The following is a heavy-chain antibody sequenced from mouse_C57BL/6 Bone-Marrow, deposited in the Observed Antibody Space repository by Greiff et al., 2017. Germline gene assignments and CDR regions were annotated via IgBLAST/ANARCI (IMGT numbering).Heavy chain of an antibody. D-gene: IGHD2-5*01. CDR3: ARPYSNYGAWFAY. J-gene: IGHJ3*01. V-gene: IGHV3-6*01. CDR2: ISYDGSN. CDR1: GYSITSGYY. Sequence: EVQLQQSGPGLVKPSQSLSLTCSVTGYSITSGYYWNWIRQFPGNKLEWMGYISYDGSNNYNPSLKNRISITRDTSKNQFFLKLNSVTTEDTATYYCARPYSNYGAWFAYWGQGALVTVSA.